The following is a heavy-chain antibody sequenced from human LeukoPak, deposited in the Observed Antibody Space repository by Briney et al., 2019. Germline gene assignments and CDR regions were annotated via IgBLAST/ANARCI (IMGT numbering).Heavy chain of an antibody. V-gene: IGHV4-61*05. Sequence: PSETLSLTCTVSGASISSSSYYSGWLRQPPGKGLEWIGYIYYRGSTNYNPSLKSRVTISVDTSKNQFSLKLSSVTAADTAVYYCARGRGAYYFDYGGQGTLVTVSA. CDR1: GASISSSSYY. CDR2: IYYRGST. CDR3: ARGRGAYYFDY. J-gene: IGHJ4*02. D-gene: IGHD1-26*01.